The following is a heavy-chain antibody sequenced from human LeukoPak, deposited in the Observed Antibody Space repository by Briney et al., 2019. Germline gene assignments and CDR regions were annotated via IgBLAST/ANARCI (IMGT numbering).Heavy chain of an antibody. V-gene: IGHV3-21*01. D-gene: IGHD2-21*02. Sequence: GGSLRLSCAASGVTFSSYSMNWVRQAPGKGLEWVSSISSSSSYIYYADSVKGRFTISRDNAKNSLYLQMNSLRAEDTAVYYCARQMAYCGGDCYSRLFDYWSQGTLVTVSS. J-gene: IGHJ4*02. CDR1: GVTFSSYS. CDR2: ISSSSSYI. CDR3: ARQMAYCGGDCYSRLFDY.